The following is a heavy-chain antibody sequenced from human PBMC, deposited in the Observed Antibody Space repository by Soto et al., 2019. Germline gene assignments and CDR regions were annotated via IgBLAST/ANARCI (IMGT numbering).Heavy chain of an antibody. Sequence: QVQLVRSGAEVKKPGASVKVSCKASGYTFTSYGISWVRQAPGQGLEWMGWINVYNGNTNYAQKLQGRVTMTTDTSTSTAYLDLRSLRSDDTVVYFCARDTSRGEYDYWGQGTLVTVSS. CDR2: INVYNGNT. D-gene: IGHD3-10*01. CDR1: GYTFTSYG. J-gene: IGHJ4*02. CDR3: ARDTSRGEYDY. V-gene: IGHV1-18*01.